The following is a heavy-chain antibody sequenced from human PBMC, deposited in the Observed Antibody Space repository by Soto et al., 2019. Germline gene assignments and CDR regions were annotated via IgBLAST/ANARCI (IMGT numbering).Heavy chain of an antibody. CDR2: ISSDGGNK. Sequence: GGSLRLSCAPSGFTFSSYAMQWVRQAPGKGLEWVGVISSDGGNKYYADSVKGRFTISRDNSKNMLYLQMNSLRSEDTAVYFCAKDAAAAGTFDYWGQGTLVTVSS. V-gene: IGHV3-30*18. J-gene: IGHJ4*02. CDR3: AKDAAAAGTFDY. CDR1: GFTFSSYA. D-gene: IGHD6-13*01.